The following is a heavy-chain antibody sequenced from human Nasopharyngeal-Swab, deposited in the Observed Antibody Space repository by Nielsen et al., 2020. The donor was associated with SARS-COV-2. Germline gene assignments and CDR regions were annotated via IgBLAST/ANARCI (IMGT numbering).Heavy chain of an antibody. Sequence: ASVKVSCKASGYTFTSYAMHWVRQAPGQRIEWMGWINAGNGHTKYSQKFQGRVTITRDTSASTAYMELSSLRSEDTAVYYCSRGIAAAGTLDYWGQGTLVTVSS. CDR2: INAGNGHT. CDR3: SRGIAAAGTLDY. V-gene: IGHV1-3*01. CDR1: GYTFTSYA. J-gene: IGHJ4*02. D-gene: IGHD6-13*01.